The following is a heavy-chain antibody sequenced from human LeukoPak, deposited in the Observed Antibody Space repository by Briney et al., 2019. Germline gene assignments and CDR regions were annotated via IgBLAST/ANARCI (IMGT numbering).Heavy chain of an antibody. CDR2: IRSEAYGGTT. CDR3: TRDPLSGGFYYFDS. Sequence: GGSLRLSCTGSGFTFGDYALSWVRQAPGKGLEWVGFIRSEAYGGTTIYAASVKGRFTISGDDSRSIAYLQMSSLKTEDTAVYYCTRDPLSGGFYYFDSWGQGTLVTVSS. D-gene: IGHD2-15*01. J-gene: IGHJ4*02. CDR1: GFTFGDYA. V-gene: IGHV3-49*04.